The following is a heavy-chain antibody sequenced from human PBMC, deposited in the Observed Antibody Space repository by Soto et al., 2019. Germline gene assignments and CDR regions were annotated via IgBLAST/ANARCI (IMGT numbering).Heavy chain of an antibody. D-gene: IGHD3-16*02. CDR3: ARSLGELSHWFDP. J-gene: IGHJ5*02. CDR1: GVSISSGGYY. CDR2: IYYSGST. V-gene: IGHV4-31*03. Sequence: ASETLSLTCTVSGVSISSGGYYWSWIRQHPGKGLEWIGYIYYSGSTYYNPSLKSRVTISVDTSKNQFSLKLSSVTAADTAVYYCARSLGELSHWFDPWGQGTLVTVSS.